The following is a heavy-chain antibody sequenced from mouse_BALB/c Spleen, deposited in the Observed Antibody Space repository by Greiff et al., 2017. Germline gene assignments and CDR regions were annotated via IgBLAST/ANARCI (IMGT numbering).Heavy chain of an antibody. D-gene: IGHD1-1*01. V-gene: IGHV5-6-3*01. J-gene: IGHJ1*01. Sequence: EVKLVESGGGLVQPGGSLKLSCAASGFTFSSYGMSWVRQTPDKRLELVATINSNGGSTYYPDSVKGRFTISRDNAKNTLYLQMSSLKSEDTAMYYCATLLLPWYFDVWGAGTTVTVSS. CDR1: GFTFSSYG. CDR3: ATLLLPWYFDV. CDR2: INSNGGST.